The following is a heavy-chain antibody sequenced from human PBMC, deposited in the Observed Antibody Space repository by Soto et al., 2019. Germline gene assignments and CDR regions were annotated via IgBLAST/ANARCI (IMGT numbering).Heavy chain of an antibody. Sequence: QVQLQESGPGLVKPSETLSLTCTVPGGSVNSDNYYWSWIRQPPGKGLEWIACIYNGQYTKNNPSLKSRVTISAVPSTNKFSLALHSVTVADTAVYYCSCAGCTNRGSRFDIGHCGRGTIVTVSS. V-gene: IGHV4-61*01. J-gene: IGHJ5*02. D-gene: IGHD2-8*01. CDR3: SCAGCTNRGSRFDIGH. CDR2: IYNGQYT. CDR1: GGSVNSDNYY.